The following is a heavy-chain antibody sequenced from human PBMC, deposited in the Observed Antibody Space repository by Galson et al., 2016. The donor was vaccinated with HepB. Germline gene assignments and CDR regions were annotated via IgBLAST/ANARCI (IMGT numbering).Heavy chain of an antibody. V-gene: IGHV4-4*02. CDR3: ARASVIPGARMVFDS. Sequence: SETLSLTCAVSGASVNSSTWWTWVRQAPGTGLEWIGEIYHTATTNNNPSLLRRFTMSIDTSSNHFSLNLNSVTAADTAVYYCARASVIPGARMVFDSWGQGILVTVSS. CDR2: IYHTATT. D-gene: IGHD2-2*01. J-gene: IGHJ5*01. CDR1: GASVNSSTW.